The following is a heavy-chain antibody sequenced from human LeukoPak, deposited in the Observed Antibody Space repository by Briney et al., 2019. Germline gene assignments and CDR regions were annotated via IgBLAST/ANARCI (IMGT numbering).Heavy chain of an antibody. Sequence: PSETLSLTCNVSGYSISSGYNWGWIRQPPGKGLEWIGSIYHSGRTYNNPSLKSRVTISVDTSKNQFSLKVNSVTAADTAVYYCARGGYSGYDSRRVLGEFDPWGRGTLVTVSS. CDR2: IYHSGRT. D-gene: IGHD5-12*01. J-gene: IGHJ5*02. V-gene: IGHV4-38-2*02. CDR3: ARGGYSGYDSRRVLGEFDP. CDR1: GYSISSGYN.